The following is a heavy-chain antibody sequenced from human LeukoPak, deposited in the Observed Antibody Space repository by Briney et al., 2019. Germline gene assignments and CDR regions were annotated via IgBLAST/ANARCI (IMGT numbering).Heavy chain of an antibody. CDR3: ATRAAPRVFDH. CDR1: GFTFSSYS. Sequence: GGSLRLSCAASGFTFSSYSMNWVRQAPGKGLEWVSSISSDAAGTRYADSVEGRFTISRDNFKNTVSLQMNSLRGEDTAVYYCATRAAPRVFDHWGQGVLVTVSS. J-gene: IGHJ4*02. CDR2: ISSDAAGT. V-gene: IGHV3-21*04.